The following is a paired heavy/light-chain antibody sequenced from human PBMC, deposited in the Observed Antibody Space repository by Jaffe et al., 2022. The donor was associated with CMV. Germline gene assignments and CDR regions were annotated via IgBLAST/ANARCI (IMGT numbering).Heavy chain of an antibody. V-gene: IGHV1-69*01. CDR3: ARGTTRITIFGVVIPKTYYYGMDV. Sequence: QVQLVQSGAEVKKPGSSVKVSCKASGGTFSSYAISWVRQAPGQGLEWMGGIIPIFGTANYAQKFQGRVTITADESTSTAYMELSSLRSEDTAVYYCARGTTRITIFGVVIPKTYYYGMDVWGQGTTVTVSS. CDR2: IIPIFGTA. CDR1: GGTFSSYA. J-gene: IGHJ6*02. D-gene: IGHD3-3*01.
Light chain of an antibody. V-gene: IGKV2-30*02. CDR2: KVS. CDR3: MQGTHWPGVT. CDR1: QSLVHSDGNTY. Sequence: DVVMTQSPLSLPVTLGQPASISCRSSQSLVHSDGNTYLNWFQQRPGQSPRRLIYKVSNRDSGVPDRFSGSGSGTDFTLKISRVEAEDVGVYYCMQGTHWPGVTFGGGTKVEIK. J-gene: IGKJ4*01.